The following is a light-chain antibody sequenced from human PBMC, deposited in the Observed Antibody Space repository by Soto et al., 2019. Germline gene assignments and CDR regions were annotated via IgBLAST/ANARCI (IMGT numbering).Light chain of an antibody. CDR2: GAS. Sequence: EIVMTQSPATLSVSPGERVTLSCRASQSVNSNLAWYQLKPGQAPRLLIYGASTRATGIPARISGSGSGTEFTLTISSLQSEDFAVYFCHQYNNWPPGTFGQGTKLQIK. V-gene: IGKV3-15*01. J-gene: IGKJ2*02. CDR3: HQYNNWPPGT. CDR1: QSVNSN.